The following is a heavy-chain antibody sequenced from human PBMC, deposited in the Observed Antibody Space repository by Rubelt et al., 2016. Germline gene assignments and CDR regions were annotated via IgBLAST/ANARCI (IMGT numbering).Heavy chain of an antibody. V-gene: IGHV4-38-2*02. CDR3: AGFSPAVDY. Sequence: QVQLQESGPGLVKPSETLSLTCTVSGYSISSGNYWGWIRQPPGKGLEWIGSIFHSGSTSYKPSLKSRSTISGDTSKNQFALKLSSVPAADTAVYFCAGFSPAVDYWGQGTLVTVSS. D-gene: IGHD2-2*01. CDR2: IFHSGST. CDR1: GYSISSGNY. J-gene: IGHJ4*02.